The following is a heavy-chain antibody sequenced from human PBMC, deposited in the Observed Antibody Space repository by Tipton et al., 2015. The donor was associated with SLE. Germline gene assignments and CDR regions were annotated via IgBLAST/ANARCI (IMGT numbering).Heavy chain of an antibody. Sequence: TLSLTCTVSGGSISSGGYYWSWIRQPPGKGLEWIGYIYYSGSTNYNPSLKSRVTISVDTSKNQFSLKLSSVTAADTAVYYCAREEVGAGSYMDVWGKGTTVTVSS. CDR2: IYYSGST. J-gene: IGHJ6*03. CDR3: AREEVGAGSYMDV. CDR1: GGSISSGGYY. V-gene: IGHV4-61*08. D-gene: IGHD1-26*01.